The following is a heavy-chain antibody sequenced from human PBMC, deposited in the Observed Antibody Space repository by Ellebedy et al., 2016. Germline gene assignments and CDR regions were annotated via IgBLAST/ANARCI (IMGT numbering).Heavy chain of an antibody. D-gene: IGHD5-24*01. CDR2: INAGNGNT. V-gene: IGHV1-3*01. J-gene: IGHJ4*02. CDR3: ARDRDGWYYFDH. Sequence: ASVKVSXXASGYTFTSYAMHWVRQAPGQRLEWMGWINAGNGNTKYSQKFQGRVTITRDTSASTAYMELSSLRSDDTAVYYCARDRDGWYYFDHWGQGTLVTVSS. CDR1: GYTFTSYA.